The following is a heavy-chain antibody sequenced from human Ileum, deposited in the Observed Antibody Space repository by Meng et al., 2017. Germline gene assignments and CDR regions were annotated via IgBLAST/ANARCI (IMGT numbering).Heavy chain of an antibody. CDR1: GTG. D-gene: IGHD3-22*01. CDR3: STSNDRDVYYLGY. Sequence: QGCGPAPVDPSGTLSLAFAVAGTGCSWVLQPPWKGVGLSGDIFQSGRTNYNPSLKIRVTISIDKSKSQISLQLSAVTAADTAVYSCSTSNDRDVYYLGYWGQGTLVTVSS. V-gene: IGHV4-4*02. CDR2: IFQSGRT. J-gene: IGHJ4*02.